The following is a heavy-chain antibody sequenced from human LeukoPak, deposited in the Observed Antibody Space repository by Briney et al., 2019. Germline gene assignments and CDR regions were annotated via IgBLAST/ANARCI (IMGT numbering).Heavy chain of an antibody. CDR3: ARGAYSSGWYRRYYFDY. V-gene: IGHV4-59*01. J-gene: IGHJ4*02. D-gene: IGHD6-19*01. CDR2: IYYSGST. Sequence: PSETLTLTCTVSGGSISSYYWSWLRQPPGKGLEWVGYIYYSGSTNYNPSLKSRVTISVDTSKSQSSLKLSSVTAADTAVYYCARGAYSSGWYRRYYFDYWGQGTLVTVSS. CDR1: GGSISSYY.